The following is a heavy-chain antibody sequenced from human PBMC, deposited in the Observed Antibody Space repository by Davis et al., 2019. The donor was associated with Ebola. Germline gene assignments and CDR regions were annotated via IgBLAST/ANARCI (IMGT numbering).Heavy chain of an antibody. V-gene: IGHV3-23*01. CDR2: IASSGGST. Sequence: PGGSLRLSCAASGFTFYNHAMSWVRQAPGRGLGWVSAIASSGGSTYYADSVRGRFSISRDNPKNTLYLQINSLRADDTAVYYCARAIGYDSSGYYYRGFDYWGQGTLVTVSS. J-gene: IGHJ4*02. CDR1: GFTFYNHA. D-gene: IGHD3-22*01. CDR3: ARAIGYDSSGYYYRGFDY.